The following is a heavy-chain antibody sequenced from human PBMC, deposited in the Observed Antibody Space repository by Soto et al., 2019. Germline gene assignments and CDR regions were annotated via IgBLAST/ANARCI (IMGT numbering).Heavy chain of an antibody. J-gene: IGHJ4*02. V-gene: IGHV3-23*01. CDR2: LSGSGGST. CDR3: SRRGSGSYYDY. D-gene: IGHD1-26*01. CDR1: GFTFSSYA. Sequence: EVQLLESGGGLVQPGGSLRLSCAASGFTFSSYAMRCVRQAPVKGLEWVSALSGSGGSTYYADTVKGRFTISRDNSKNTLYLQRNSLRAEDTAVYYCSRRGSGSYYDYWGQGTLVTVSS.